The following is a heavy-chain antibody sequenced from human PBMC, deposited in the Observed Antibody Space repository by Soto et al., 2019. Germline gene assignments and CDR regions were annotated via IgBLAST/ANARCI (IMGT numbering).Heavy chain of an antibody. J-gene: IGHJ4*02. Sequence: SQTLSLTCAISGDSVSSNSAAWNWIRQSPSRGLEWLGRTYYRSKWYNDYAVSVKSRITINPDTSKNQFSLQLNSVTPEDTAVYYCASTGYSSGWYEGHFDYWGQGILVTLSS. CDR2: TYYRSKWYN. CDR1: GDSVSSNSAA. V-gene: IGHV6-1*01. CDR3: ASTGYSSGWYEGHFDY. D-gene: IGHD6-19*01.